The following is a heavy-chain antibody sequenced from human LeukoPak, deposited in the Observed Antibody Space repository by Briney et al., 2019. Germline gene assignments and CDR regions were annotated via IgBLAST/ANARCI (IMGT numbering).Heavy chain of an antibody. CDR3: ARDPYDILTGYDY. CDR2: IHYSGST. D-gene: IGHD3-9*01. J-gene: IGHJ4*02. V-gene: IGHV4-39*07. Sequence: SKTLSLTCTVSGGSISSSSYYWGWIRQPPGKGLEWIGSIHYSGSTYYSPSLKSRVTISVDTSKNQFSLKLSSVTAADTAVYYCARDPYDILTGYDYWGQGTLVTVSS. CDR1: GGSISSSSYY.